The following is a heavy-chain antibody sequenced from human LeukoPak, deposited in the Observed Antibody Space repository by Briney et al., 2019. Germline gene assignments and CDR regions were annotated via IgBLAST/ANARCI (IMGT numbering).Heavy chain of an antibody. J-gene: IGHJ4*02. CDR1: GFTFSSYS. CDR2: ISSSSSYI. V-gene: IGHV3-21*01. CDR3: ARDCFLGVRSTSCYNY. Sequence: GGSLRLSCAASGFTFSSYSMSWVRQAPGKGLEWVSSISSSSSYIYYADSVKGRFTISRDNAKNSLYLQMNSLRAEDTAVYYCARDCFLGVRSTSCYNYWGQGTLVTVSS. D-gene: IGHD2-2*02.